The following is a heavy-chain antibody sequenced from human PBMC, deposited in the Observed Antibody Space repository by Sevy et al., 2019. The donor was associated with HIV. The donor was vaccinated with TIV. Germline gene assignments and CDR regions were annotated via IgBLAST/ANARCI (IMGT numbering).Heavy chain of an antibody. CDR2: ISGLSNYI. CDR1: GFTFSNYN. Sequence: GVSLRLSCAASGFTFSNYNINWVRQAPGKGLEWVSYISGLSNYIYYADSLGGRFTISRDNAKNSVYLQMNSLRTEDTAVYYCARGASSGWDYFDYWGQGTLVTVSS. J-gene: IGHJ4*02. V-gene: IGHV3-21*01. D-gene: IGHD6-19*01. CDR3: ARGASSGWDYFDY.